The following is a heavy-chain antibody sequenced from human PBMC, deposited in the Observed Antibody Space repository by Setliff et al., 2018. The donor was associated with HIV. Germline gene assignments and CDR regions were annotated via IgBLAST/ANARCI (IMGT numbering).Heavy chain of an antibody. J-gene: IGHJ4*02. CDR1: GGTISSSDYY. V-gene: IGHV4-39*01. Sequence: PSETLSLTCTVSGGTISSSDYYWGWIRQPPGKGLEWIGSIYYSGTTYYNPSLKSRVTISVDTSNQFSLKLSSVTAADAAVYYCARSPSYRSSWEYYFDYWGQGILVTVSS. CDR3: ARSPSYRSSWEYYFDY. CDR2: IYYSGTT. D-gene: IGHD6-13*01.